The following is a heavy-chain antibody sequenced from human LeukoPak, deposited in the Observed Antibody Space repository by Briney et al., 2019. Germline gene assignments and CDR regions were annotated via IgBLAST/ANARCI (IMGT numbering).Heavy chain of an antibody. D-gene: IGHD1-1*01. CDR1: GYTFTSYG. CDR2: ISAYNGNT. Sequence: GASVKVSCKASGYTFTSYGISWVRQAPGQGLEWMGWISAYNGNTNYAQKLQGRVTMTTDTSTSTAYMELSSLRSEDTAVYYCAAVGQLERRCCRGGIEWGQGTLVTVSS. CDR3: AAVGQLERRCCRGGIE. J-gene: IGHJ4*02. V-gene: IGHV1-18*01.